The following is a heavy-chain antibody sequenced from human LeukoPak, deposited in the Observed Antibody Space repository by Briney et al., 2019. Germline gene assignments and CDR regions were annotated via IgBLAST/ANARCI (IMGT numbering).Heavy chain of an antibody. V-gene: IGHV3-48*01. CDR3: AKVQLGIGVDY. J-gene: IGHJ4*02. D-gene: IGHD7-27*01. CDR2: ISSSSSSI. CDR1: GFTFSNYP. Sequence: GGSLRLSCAASGFTFSNYPMNWVRQAPGKGLEWVSYISSSSSSIYYADSVKGRFTISRDNANNSLYLQMNSLRAEDTAVYYCAKVQLGIGVDYWGQGTLVTVSS.